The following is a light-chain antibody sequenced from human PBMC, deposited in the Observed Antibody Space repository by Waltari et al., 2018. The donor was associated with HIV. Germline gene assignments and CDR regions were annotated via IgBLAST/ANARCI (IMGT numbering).Light chain of an antibody. V-gene: IGLV1-40*01. J-gene: IGLJ3*02. CDR2: GNN. Sequence: QSVLTQPPSVSGAPGQRVTFSCTGSSPNIGAGYDVPWYQPLPGTAPKLLIYGNNNRPSGVPDRFSGSKSGTSASLAITGLQAEDEADYYCQSYDSSLSGSWVFGGGTKLTVL. CDR1: SPNIGAGYD. CDR3: QSYDSSLSGSWV.